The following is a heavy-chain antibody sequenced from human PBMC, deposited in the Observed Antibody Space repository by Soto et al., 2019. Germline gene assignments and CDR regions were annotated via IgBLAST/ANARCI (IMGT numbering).Heavy chain of an antibody. V-gene: IGHV4-30-2*01. CDR2: IYQSGSA. CDR1: GDSISSGRSS. CDR3: ARGSSSVSRGGGSWFDP. D-gene: IGHD3-22*01. J-gene: IGHJ5*02. Sequence: SETLSLTCAVSGDSISSGRSSWSWIRQPPEKGLEWIGYIYQSGSAYYNPSLKSRVIISLDRSQNHFSLNLSSLTAADTAVYFCARGSSSVSRGGGSWFDPWGQGILVTVSS.